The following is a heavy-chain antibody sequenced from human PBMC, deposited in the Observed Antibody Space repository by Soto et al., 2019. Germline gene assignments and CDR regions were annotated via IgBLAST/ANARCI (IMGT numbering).Heavy chain of an antibody. J-gene: IGHJ4*01. CDR1: GFTFTSSA. CDR3: AADFRGWYAGFDY. V-gene: IGHV1-58*02. Sequence: SVKVSCKASGFTFTSSAMQWVRQARGQRLEWIGWIVVGSGNTNYAQKFQERVTNTRDMSTSTAYMELSSLRSEDTAVYYCAADFRGWYAGFDYWGQGTLVTVSS. CDR2: IVVGSGNT. D-gene: IGHD6-19*01.